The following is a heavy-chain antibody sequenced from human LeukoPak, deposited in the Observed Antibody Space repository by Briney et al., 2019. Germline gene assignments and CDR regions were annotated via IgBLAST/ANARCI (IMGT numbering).Heavy chain of an antibody. Sequence: PGGSLRLSCAASGFTFSSYEMNWVRQAPGKGLEWVSYISSSGSTIYYADSVKGRFTISRDNAKNSLYLQMNSLRAEDTAVYYCASSRGYYSHYFDYWGQGTLVTVSS. CDR3: ASSRGYYSHYFDY. CDR2: ISSSGSTI. J-gene: IGHJ4*02. D-gene: IGHD3-3*01. V-gene: IGHV3-48*03. CDR1: GFTFSSYE.